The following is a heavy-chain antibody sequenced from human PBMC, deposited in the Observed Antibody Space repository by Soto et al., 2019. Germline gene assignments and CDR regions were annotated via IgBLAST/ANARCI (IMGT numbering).Heavy chain of an antibody. Sequence: PGGSLRLSCAASGFTFSTYAMSWVRQAPGKGLEWVSAISGSGGSTYYADSVKGRFTISRDNSKNTLYLQMNSLRAEDTAVYYCAKDLVAYYYDSSGYYSTFDYWGQGTLVTVS. V-gene: IGHV3-23*01. CDR2: ISGSGGST. CDR3: AKDLVAYYYDSSGYYSTFDY. J-gene: IGHJ4*02. CDR1: GFTFSTYA. D-gene: IGHD3-22*01.